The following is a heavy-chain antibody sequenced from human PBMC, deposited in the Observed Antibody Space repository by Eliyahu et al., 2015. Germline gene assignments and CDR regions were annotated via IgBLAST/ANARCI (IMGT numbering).Heavy chain of an antibody. J-gene: IGHJ4*02. CDR2: ISSSGAST. CDR3: ANGELMQFAVN. D-gene: IGHD1-26*01. Sequence: EVQLLESGGGLVQPGGSLRLXCEASGVAFDKYAMNWVRQAPGKGLEWVSSISSSGASTYYADSVKGRFTISRDNSKNTLYVQMNSLTTEDTAMYYCANGELMQFAVNWGQGTLVTVSS. CDR1: GVAFDKYA. V-gene: IGHV3-23*01.